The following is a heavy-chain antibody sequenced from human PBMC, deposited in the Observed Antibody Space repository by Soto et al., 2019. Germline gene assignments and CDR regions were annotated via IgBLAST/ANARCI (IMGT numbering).Heavy chain of an antibody. CDR2: IYHSGST. CDR1: GGSISSGDYY. Sequence: PSETVSLTCTVSGGSISSGDYYWSWIRQPPGKGLEWIGYIYHSGSTYYNPSLKSRVTISVDTSKNQFSLKLSSVTAADTAVYYCARERPDGARLDPWGQGTLVTVSS. D-gene: IGHD6-6*01. V-gene: IGHV4-30-4*01. J-gene: IGHJ5*02. CDR3: ARERPDGARLDP.